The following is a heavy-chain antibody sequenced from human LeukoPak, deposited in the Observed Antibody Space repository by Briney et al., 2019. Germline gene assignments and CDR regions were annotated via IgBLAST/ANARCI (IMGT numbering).Heavy chain of an antibody. Sequence: GGSLRLSCAASGFTFSGSAMHWVRQASGKGLEWVGRVRSKANSYATAYAASVKGRFTISRDDSKNTAYLQMNSLKTEDTAVYYCTSLLIWFGESFDIWGQGTMVTVSS. D-gene: IGHD3-10*01. CDR2: VRSKANSYAT. CDR3: TSLLIWFGESFDI. J-gene: IGHJ3*02. V-gene: IGHV3-73*01. CDR1: GFTFSGSA.